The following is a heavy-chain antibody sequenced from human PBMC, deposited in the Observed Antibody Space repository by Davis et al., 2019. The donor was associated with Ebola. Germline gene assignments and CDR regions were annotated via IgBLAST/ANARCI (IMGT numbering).Heavy chain of an antibody. J-gene: IGHJ5*02. CDR2: ISPSGYT. Sequence: SETLSLTCILSGGSITSTSHHWSWIRQPPGKGLEWIGEISPSGYTNYNPSLKSRVTISVDTSKNQFSLKLSSVTAADTAVYYCARDLYYYDSSGYYRWFDPWGQGTLVTVSS. CDR1: GGSITSTSHH. V-gene: IGHV4-39*07. CDR3: ARDLYYYDSSGYYRWFDP. D-gene: IGHD3-22*01.